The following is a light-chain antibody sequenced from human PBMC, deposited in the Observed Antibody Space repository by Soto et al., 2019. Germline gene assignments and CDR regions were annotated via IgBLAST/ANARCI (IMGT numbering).Light chain of an antibody. CDR1: QGISSY. J-gene: IGKJ1*01. Sequence: AIRMTQSPSSFSASTGDRVTITCRASQGISSYLAWYQQKPGKAPKLLIYAASTLQSGVPSRFSGSGSGTDFTFPISCLQSEYFATYYCQQYYSYPPTFGQGTKVEIK. CDR2: AAS. CDR3: QQYYSYPPT. V-gene: IGKV1-8*01.